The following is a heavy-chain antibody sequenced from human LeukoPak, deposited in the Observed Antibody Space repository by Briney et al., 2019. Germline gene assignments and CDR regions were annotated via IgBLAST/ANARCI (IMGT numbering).Heavy chain of an antibody. J-gene: IGHJ1*01. D-gene: IGHD3-22*01. CDR1: GFTFSDYY. V-gene: IGHV3-11*04. CDR2: ISSSASTI. CDR3: ATYSSLNRREFQY. Sequence: GGSLRLSCAASGFTFSDYYMSWIRQAPGKGLEWVSYISSSASTIYYADSVKGRFTISRDNAKNSLYLQMNSLRAEDTAVYYCATYSSLNRREFQYWGQGTLLTVSS.